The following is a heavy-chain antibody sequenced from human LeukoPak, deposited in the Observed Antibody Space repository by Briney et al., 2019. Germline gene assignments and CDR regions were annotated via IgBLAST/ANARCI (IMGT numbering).Heavy chain of an antibody. J-gene: IGHJ4*02. CDR3: AAIPGTVELDY. V-gene: IGHV3-21*01. D-gene: IGHD1-26*01. CDR2: ISSSSSYI. CDR1: GFTFSSYS. Sequence: GGSLRLSCAASGFTFSSYSMNWVRPAPGKGLEWVSSISSSSSYIYYADSVKGRFTISRDNAKNSLYLQMNSLRAEDTAVYYCAAIPGTVELDYWGQGTLVTVSS.